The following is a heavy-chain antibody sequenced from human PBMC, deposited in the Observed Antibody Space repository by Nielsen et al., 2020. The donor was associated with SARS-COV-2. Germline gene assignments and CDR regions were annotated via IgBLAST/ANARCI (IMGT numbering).Heavy chain of an antibody. CDR2: INPSGGST. CDR1: GYTFTSYY. CDR3: ARGGLPSSTSGDAFDI. J-gene: IGHJ3*02. V-gene: IGHV1-46*01. D-gene: IGHD2-2*01. Sequence: SVKVSCKASGYTFTSYYMHWVRQAPGQGLEWMGIINPSGGSTSYAQKFQGRVTMTRDTSTSTVYMELSSLRSEDTAVYYCARGGLPSSTSGDAFDIWGQGTMVTVSS.